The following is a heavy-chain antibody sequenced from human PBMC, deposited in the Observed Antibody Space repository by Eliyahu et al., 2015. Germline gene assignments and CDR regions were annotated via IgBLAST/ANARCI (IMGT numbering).Heavy chain of an antibody. J-gene: IGHJ4*02. D-gene: IGHD6-19*01. CDR3: AKDHVAYSSGWYSSGLDY. CDR1: GFTFSSYG. V-gene: IGHV3-30*18. Sequence: QVQLVESGGGVVQPGRSLRLSCAASGFTFSSYGMXWVRQAPGKGLEWXAVISYDGSNKYYAASVKGRXTISRDNSKNTLYLQMNSLRAEDTAVYYCAKDHVAYSSGWYSSGLDYWGQGTLVTVSS. CDR2: ISYDGSNK.